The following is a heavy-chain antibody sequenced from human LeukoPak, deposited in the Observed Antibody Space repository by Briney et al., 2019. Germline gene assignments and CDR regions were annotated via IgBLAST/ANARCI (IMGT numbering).Heavy chain of an antibody. Sequence: GESLKISCKGSGYRFTSYWIGWVRQMPGKGLEWMGIINPGDSDTRYSPSFQGQVTISADKSISTAYLQWSSLKASDTAMYYCARHPDCTRTSCYVDYYGMDVWGQGTAVTVSS. CDR2: INPGDSDT. CDR3: ARHPDCTRTSCYVDYYGMDV. V-gene: IGHV5-51*01. CDR1: GYRFTSYW. D-gene: IGHD2-2*01. J-gene: IGHJ6*02.